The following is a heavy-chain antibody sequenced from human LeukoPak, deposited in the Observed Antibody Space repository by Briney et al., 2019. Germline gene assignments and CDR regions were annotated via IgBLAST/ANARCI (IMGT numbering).Heavy chain of an antibody. CDR3: ARHSPGWMVRPYCFDS. CDR2: VYAGDSDS. J-gene: IGHJ4*02. D-gene: IGHD3-10*01. V-gene: IGHV5-51*01. Sequence: GESLKISCKGSGYRFTDYWIAWVRQMPGKGLEWMGLVYAGDSDSRYSPSFRGQVTISADKANSTAYLQWNSLKASDTAIYYCARHSPGWMVRPYCFDSWGQGTLVTVSS. CDR1: GYRFTDYW.